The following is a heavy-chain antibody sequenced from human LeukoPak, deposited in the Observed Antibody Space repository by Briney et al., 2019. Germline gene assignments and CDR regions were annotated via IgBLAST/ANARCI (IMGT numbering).Heavy chain of an antibody. J-gene: IGHJ4*02. CDR3: AKTHYGSGSLDY. CDR2: ISGRGGST. CDR1: GFTFSSYA. V-gene: IGHV3-23*01. D-gene: IGHD3-10*01. Sequence: GGSLRLSCAASGFTFSSYAMSWVRQAPGKGLEWVSAISGRGGSTYYADSVKGRFTISRDNSKNTLYLQMNSLRAEDTAVYYCAKTHYGSGSLDYWGQGTLVTVSS.